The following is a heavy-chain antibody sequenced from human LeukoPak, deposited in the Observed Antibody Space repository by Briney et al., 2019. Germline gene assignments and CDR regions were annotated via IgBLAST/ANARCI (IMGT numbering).Heavy chain of an antibody. CDR3: ANSIRYYYYGMDV. V-gene: IGHV1-8*02. J-gene: IGHJ6*02. Sequence: ASVKVSCKASGYTFTSYYMHWVRQATGQGLEWMGWMNPNSGNTGYAQKFQGRVTMTRNTSISTAYMELSSLRSEDTAVYYCANSIRYYYYGMDVWGQGTTVTVSS. CDR1: GYTFTSYY. D-gene: IGHD3-9*01. CDR2: MNPNSGNT.